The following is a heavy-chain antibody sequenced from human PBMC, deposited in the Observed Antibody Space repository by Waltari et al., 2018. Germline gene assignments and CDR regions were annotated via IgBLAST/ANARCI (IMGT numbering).Heavy chain of an antibody. CDR2: MNPNSGNT. CDR3: ARSSVLRPFDI. V-gene: IGHV1-8*03. D-gene: IGHD3-3*01. Sequence: QVQLVQSGAEVQKPGASVKVSCKASGYTFTRYDVNWVRQATGQGLEWMGWMNPNSGNTGYAQKFQGRVTIIRNTSISTAYMELSSLRSEDTAVYYCARSSVLRPFDIWGQGTRVTVSS. CDR1: GYTFTRYD. J-gene: IGHJ3*02.